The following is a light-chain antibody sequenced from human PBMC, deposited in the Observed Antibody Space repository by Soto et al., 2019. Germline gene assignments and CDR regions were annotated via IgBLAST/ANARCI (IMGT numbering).Light chain of an antibody. CDR1: QSVLYSSNNKNY. J-gene: IGKJ3*01. CDR2: WAS. Sequence: DIVMAQSPDSLAVSLGERATINCKSSQSVLYSSNNKNYLAWYQQKPGQPPKLLIYWASTRESGVPDRFSGSGSGTDFTLTISSLQAEDVEVYYCQQYYSTHRTLGPGTKVDIK. V-gene: IGKV4-1*01. CDR3: QQYYSTHRT.